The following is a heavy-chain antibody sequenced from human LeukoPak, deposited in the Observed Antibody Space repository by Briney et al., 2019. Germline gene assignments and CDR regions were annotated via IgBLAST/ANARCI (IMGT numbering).Heavy chain of an antibody. D-gene: IGHD6-6*01. V-gene: IGHV1-2*02. J-gene: IGHJ4*02. Sequence: GASVKVSCKASGYTFTGYYMHWVRQAPGQGLEWVGWINPNSGGTNYAQKFQGRVTMTRDTSISTAYMELSRLRSDDTAVYYCARGSEQLVILSSGGFDYWGQGTLVTVSS. CDR3: ARGSEQLVILSSGGFDY. CDR2: INPNSGGT. CDR1: GYTFTGYY.